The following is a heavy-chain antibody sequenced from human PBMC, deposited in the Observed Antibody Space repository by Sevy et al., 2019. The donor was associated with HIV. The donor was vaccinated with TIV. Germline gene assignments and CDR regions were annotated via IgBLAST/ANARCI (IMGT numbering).Heavy chain of an antibody. CDR3: ARHPWGSSGWYGTFDY. V-gene: IGHV5-51*01. CDR2: IYPGDSDT. Sequence: GESLKISCKGSGYSFTSYWIGWVRQMPGKGLEWMGIIYPGDSDTRYSPSFQGQVTISADKSISTAYLQWSSLKASDTAMYYCARHPWGSSGWYGTFDYWGQGTLVTVSS. J-gene: IGHJ4*02. CDR1: GYSFTSYW. D-gene: IGHD6-19*01.